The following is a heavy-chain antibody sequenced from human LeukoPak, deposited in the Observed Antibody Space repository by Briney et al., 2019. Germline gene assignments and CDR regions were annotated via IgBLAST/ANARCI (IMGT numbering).Heavy chain of an antibody. CDR3: ARQGYSSSSRFDY. CDR2: IYPGDSDT. V-gene: IGHV5-51*01. D-gene: IGHD6-6*01. CDR1: GYTFTNYW. Sequence: GESLKISCKGSGYTFTNYWIGWVRQMPGKGLEWMGIIYPGDSDTRYSPSFQGQVTISADKSISTAYLQWSSLKASDTAMYYCARQGYSSSSRFDYWGQGILVTVSS. J-gene: IGHJ4*02.